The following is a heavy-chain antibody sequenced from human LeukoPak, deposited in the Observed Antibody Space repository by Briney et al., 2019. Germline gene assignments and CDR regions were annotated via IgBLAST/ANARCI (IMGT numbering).Heavy chain of an antibody. D-gene: IGHD2-21*02. CDR3: ARDEVTADYYYGMDV. V-gene: IGHV4-59*12. Sequence: SETLSLTCTVSGGSISSYYWSWIRQPPGKGLEWIGYIYYSGSTNYNPSLKSRVTISVDTSKNQFSLKLSSVTAADTAMYYCARDEVTADYYYGMDVWGQGTTVTVSS. J-gene: IGHJ6*02. CDR1: GGSISSYY. CDR2: IYYSGST.